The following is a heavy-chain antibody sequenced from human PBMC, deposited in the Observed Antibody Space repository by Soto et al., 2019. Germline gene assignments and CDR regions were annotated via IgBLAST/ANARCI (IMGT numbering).Heavy chain of an antibody. J-gene: IGHJ4*02. V-gene: IGHV1-18*01. CDR1: GYTFTSYG. D-gene: IGHD6-13*01. CDR3: ARSIAAAVDFDY. Sequence: QVQLVQSGAEVKKPGASVKVSCKASGYTFTSYGISWVRQAPEQGLEWMGWISAYNGNTNYAQKLQGRVTMTTDTSTRTAYRELRSLRSDDTAVYYCARSIAAAVDFDYWGQGTLVTVSS. CDR2: ISAYNGNT.